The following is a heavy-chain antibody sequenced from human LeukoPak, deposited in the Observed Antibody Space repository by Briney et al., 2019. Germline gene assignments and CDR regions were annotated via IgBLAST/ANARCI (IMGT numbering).Heavy chain of an antibody. Sequence: GGSLRLSCAASGFTFSSYAMHWVRQAPGKGLEWVAVISYDGSNKYYADSVKGRFTISRDNSKNTLYLQMNSLRAEDTAVYYCAKDYSKTSYYGSGTYYRPNWFDPWGQGTLVTVSS. D-gene: IGHD3-10*01. CDR3: AKDYSKTSYYGSGTYYRPNWFDP. CDR1: GFTFSSYA. CDR2: ISYDGSNK. V-gene: IGHV3-30*04. J-gene: IGHJ5*02.